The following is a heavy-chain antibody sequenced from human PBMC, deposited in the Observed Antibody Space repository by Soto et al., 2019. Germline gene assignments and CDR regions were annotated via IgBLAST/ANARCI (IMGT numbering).Heavy chain of an antibody. D-gene: IGHD3-22*01. V-gene: IGHV4-59*01. CDR2: IHFSGST. CDR1: GGSISSYF. CDR3: ARVGYYDSSGYYYFEGGWFDP. J-gene: IGHJ5*02. Sequence: PLGNLFLNCIVSGGSISSYFWDWIRQPPGKGLELIGYIHFSGSTQYNPSHKSRVTISVDTSKNQFSRKLRYVTAADTAVYYCARVGYYDSSGYYYFEGGWFDPWGQGTLVTVS.